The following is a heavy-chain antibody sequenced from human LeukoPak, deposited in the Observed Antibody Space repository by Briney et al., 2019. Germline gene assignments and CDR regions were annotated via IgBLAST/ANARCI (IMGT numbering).Heavy chain of an antibody. Sequence: PGGSLRLSCEASGFTFRSYAMSWVRQAPGKGLEWVSGISGNGGSTYYADSVKGRFTISRDNSKNTLYLQMNSLRVEDTAIYYCAQMYYDILTGEDSWGQGTLVTVSS. CDR1: GFTFRSYA. CDR2: ISGNGGST. D-gene: IGHD3-9*01. CDR3: AQMYYDILTGEDS. V-gene: IGHV3-23*01. J-gene: IGHJ4*02.